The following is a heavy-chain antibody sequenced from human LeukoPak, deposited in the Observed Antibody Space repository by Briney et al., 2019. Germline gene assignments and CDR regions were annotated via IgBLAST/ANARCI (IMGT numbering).Heavy chain of an antibody. CDR3: ARDGYQVPTIFGTFDP. CDR1: GFTFSNSA. V-gene: IGHV3-21*01. CDR2: ISASSSHI. Sequence: GGSLRLSCAASGFTFSNSAMNWVRQAPGKGLEWVSLISASSSHIYYADSVKGRFTISRDNAKNSLYLQMNSLRAEDTAVYYCARDGYQVPTIFGTFDPWGQGTLVTVCS. J-gene: IGHJ5*02. D-gene: IGHD3-3*01.